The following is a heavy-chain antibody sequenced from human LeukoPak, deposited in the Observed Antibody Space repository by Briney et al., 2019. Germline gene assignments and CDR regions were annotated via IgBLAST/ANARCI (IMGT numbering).Heavy chain of an antibody. CDR2: IYYRGST. D-gene: IGHD6-19*01. CDR1: GGSISEYY. CDR3: ARSQWPPRFDY. V-gene: IGHV4-59*01. Sequence: PSETPSLTCTVSGGSISEYYWTWIRQPPGKGLEWIGFIYYRGSTNYNSSLKSRVTMSVDASKSQFSLQLRSVTAADTAVYYCARSQWPPRFDYWGQGILVTVSS. J-gene: IGHJ4*02.